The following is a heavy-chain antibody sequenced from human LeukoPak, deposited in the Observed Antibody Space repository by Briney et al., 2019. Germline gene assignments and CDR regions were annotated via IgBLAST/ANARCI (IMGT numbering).Heavy chain of an antibody. CDR1: GFTFGDYA. Sequence: GGSLRLSCTASGFTFGDYAMSWVRQAPGKGLEWVSLISWDGGSTYYADSVKGRFTISRDNSKNSLYLQMNSLRTEDTALYYCAKDKATGTTDYYYYMDVWGKGTTVTVSS. CDR3: AKDKATGTTDYYYYMDV. V-gene: IGHV3-43*01. J-gene: IGHJ6*03. D-gene: IGHD1-1*01. CDR2: ISWDGGST.